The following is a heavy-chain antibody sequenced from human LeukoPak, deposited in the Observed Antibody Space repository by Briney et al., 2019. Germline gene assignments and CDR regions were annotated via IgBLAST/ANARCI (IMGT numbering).Heavy chain of an antibody. CDR1: GFTFRNYE. V-gene: IGHV3-48*03. Sequence: GGSLRLSCEASGFTFRNYEFNWVRQAPGKGLEWVSYISSSAVTKKYEDSVRGRFTISRDNAKNSLYLDMTSLRAEDTAVYYCAREYGYDSNFDFWGQGVLVSVSS. D-gene: IGHD5-12*01. CDR3: AREYGYDSNFDF. J-gene: IGHJ4*02. CDR2: ISSSAVTK.